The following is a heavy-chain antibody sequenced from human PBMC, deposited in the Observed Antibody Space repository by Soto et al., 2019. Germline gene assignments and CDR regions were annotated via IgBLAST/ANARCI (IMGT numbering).Heavy chain of an antibody. CDR3: ARGLVVVISRDWFDP. Sequence: PGGSLRLSCVASGFTFSNYAMHWVRQAPGKGLEWVSVISDDGNNKYYADSVKGRFTISRDKSKNTLYLQMNSLRAGDTAVYYCARGLVVVISRDWFDPWGQGTLVTVSS. CDR2: ISDDGNNK. J-gene: IGHJ5*02. D-gene: IGHD3-22*01. CDR1: GFTFSNYA. V-gene: IGHV3-30-3*01.